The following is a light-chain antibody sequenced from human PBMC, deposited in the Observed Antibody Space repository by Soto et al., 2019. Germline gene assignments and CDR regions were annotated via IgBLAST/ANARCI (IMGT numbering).Light chain of an antibody. J-gene: IGKJ3*01. CDR3: QHYNTYSKA. V-gene: IGKV1-5*01. CDR1: QSVSYW. Sequence: DIQMTQSPSTLSTSVGARVTIACRASQSVSYWLAWYQQKPGKAPNLLIYDGSTLASGVPPRFSGGGFGTEFTLNISSLQPDDSAIYYCQHYNTYSKAVGPGTKVDSK. CDR2: DGS.